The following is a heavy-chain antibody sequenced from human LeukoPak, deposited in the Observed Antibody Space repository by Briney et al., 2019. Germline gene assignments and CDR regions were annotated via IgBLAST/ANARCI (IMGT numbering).Heavy chain of an antibody. CDR1: GGSFSDYY. V-gene: IGHV4-34*01. J-gene: IGHJ6*02. D-gene: IGHD6-25*01. CDR2: INHSGST. CDR3: ARLAARQRFYYYGMDV. Sequence: LETLSLTCAVYGGSFSDYYWSWIRQPPGKGLEWIGEINHSGSTNYNPSLKSRVTISVDTSKNQFSVKVSSVTAADTAVYYCARLAARQRFYYYGMDVWGQGTTVTVSS.